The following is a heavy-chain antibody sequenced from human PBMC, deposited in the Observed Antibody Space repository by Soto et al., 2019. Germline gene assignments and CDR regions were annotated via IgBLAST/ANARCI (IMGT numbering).Heavy chain of an antibody. V-gene: IGHV3-23*01. J-gene: IGHJ3*01. Sequence: EAQLLESGGGLVQPGGSLRLSCAASGFTFSAYAMSWVRQAPGKGLEWVSSISKSGDYTYYADSVKGRLTISRDNSKNTVYLQMYSLRAEDTAAYYSARLCSGGRCYVDAFDVWGQGTVVTASS. CDR2: ISKSGDYT. CDR3: ARLCSGGRCYVDAFDV. D-gene: IGHD2-15*01. CDR1: GFTFSAYA.